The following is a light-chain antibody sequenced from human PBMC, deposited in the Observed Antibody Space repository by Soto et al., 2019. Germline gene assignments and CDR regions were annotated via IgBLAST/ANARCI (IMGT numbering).Light chain of an antibody. CDR1: QDIRNK. V-gene: IGKV1-6*01. CDR2: GAS. CDR3: LHEYNYPWT. Sequence: IQMTQFPSSLSASVRDRFFISCRTSQDIRNKLGWYQQKPGQAPKLLIFGASTLHSGVPSRFSGSGSGTRFTLTITSLQPEDVATYYCLHEYNYPWTFGQGTKVDIK. J-gene: IGKJ1*01.